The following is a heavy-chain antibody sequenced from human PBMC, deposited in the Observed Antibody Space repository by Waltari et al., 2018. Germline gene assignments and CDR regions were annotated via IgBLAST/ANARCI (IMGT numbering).Heavy chain of an antibody. Sequence: EVQLVESGGVVVQPGGSLRLSCAASGFTFDDHTMHWVRQDPGKGLEWVSLISWDGGSTYYADSVKGRFTISRDNSKNSLYLQMNSLRTEDTALYYCARVKTSAFDYWGQGTLVTVSS. CDR3: ARVKTSAFDY. V-gene: IGHV3-43*01. D-gene: IGHD1-1*01. CDR2: ISWDGGST. J-gene: IGHJ4*02. CDR1: GFTFDDHT.